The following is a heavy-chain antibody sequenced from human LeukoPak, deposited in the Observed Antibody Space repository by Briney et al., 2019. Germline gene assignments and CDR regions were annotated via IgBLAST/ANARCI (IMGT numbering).Heavy chain of an antibody. D-gene: IGHD2-21*01. J-gene: IGHJ6*03. Sequence: ASVKVSCKASGYTFTGYYMHWVRQAPGQGLEWMGWMNPNSGNTGYAQKFQGRVTITRNTSISTAYMELSSLRSEDTAVYYCARGIMLLAYYYYMDVWGKGTTVTVSS. CDR2: MNPNSGNT. CDR3: ARGIMLLAYYYYMDV. CDR1: GYTFTGYY. V-gene: IGHV1-8*03.